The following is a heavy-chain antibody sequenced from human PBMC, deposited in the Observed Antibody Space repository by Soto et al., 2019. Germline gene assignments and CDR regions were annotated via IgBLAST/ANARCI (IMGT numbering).Heavy chain of an antibody. CDR1: GFTFSSYS. CDR3: ARDIKGDYIWGSYRSPGAFDI. V-gene: IGHV3-48*01. Sequence: GGSLRLSCAASGFTFSSYSMNWVRQAPGKGLEWVSYISSSSSTIYYADSVKGRFTISRDNAKNSLYLQMNSLRAEDTAVYYCARDIKGDYIWGSYRSPGAFDIWGQGTMVTVSS. J-gene: IGHJ3*02. D-gene: IGHD3-16*02. CDR2: ISSSSSTI.